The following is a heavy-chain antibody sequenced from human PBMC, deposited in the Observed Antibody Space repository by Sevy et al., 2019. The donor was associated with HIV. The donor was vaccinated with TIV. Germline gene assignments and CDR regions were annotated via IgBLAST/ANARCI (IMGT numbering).Heavy chain of an antibody. CDR2: IKSKNDGEKT. CDR1: GFTFSNAW. J-gene: IGHJ4*02. V-gene: IGHV3-15*01. Sequence: GGSLRLSCAVSGFTFSNAWMNWVRQAPGTGLQWVGLIKSKNDGEKTDYAAPVKGRFTISRDYSKNTVYLQMNSLKTEDTAVYYCATAPGYYDSSPFDYWGPGTLVTVSS. D-gene: IGHD3-22*01. CDR3: ATAPGYYDSSPFDY.